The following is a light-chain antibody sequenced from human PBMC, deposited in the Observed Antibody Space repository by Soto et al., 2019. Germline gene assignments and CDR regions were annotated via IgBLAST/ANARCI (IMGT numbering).Light chain of an antibody. CDR3: ATWDDSLSGWV. CDR2: RDN. J-gene: IGLJ3*02. V-gene: IGLV1-47*01. Sequence: QSVLTQPPSASGTPGQGVRISCSGSTSNIGSNYVYWYQQFPGTAPKLLISRDNQRPSGVPDRFSGSKSGTSASLAISGLRSEDEADYYCATWDDSLSGWVFGGGTKLTVL. CDR1: TSNIGSNY.